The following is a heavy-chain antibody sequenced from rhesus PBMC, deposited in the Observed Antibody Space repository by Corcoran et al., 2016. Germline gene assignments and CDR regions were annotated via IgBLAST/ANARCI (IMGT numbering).Heavy chain of an antibody. CDR3: ARGGGGATATGWDS. Sequence: QVQLQESGPGLVKPLETLSLTCAVSGASINSNYWSWIRQPPGKGLEWIGFIYVGGSSTNYTPSLMSRVPLAVDASKNQFSLKLTSVTAAGTAVYYCARGGGGATATGWDSWGQGVLVTVSS. J-gene: IGHJ4*01. V-gene: IGHV4S11*01. CDR2: IYVGGSST. CDR1: GASINSNY. D-gene: IGHD1-44*02.